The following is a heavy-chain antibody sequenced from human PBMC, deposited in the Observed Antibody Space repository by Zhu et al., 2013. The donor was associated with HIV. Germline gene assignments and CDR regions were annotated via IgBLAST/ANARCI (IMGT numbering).Heavy chain of an antibody. CDR3: ARAGRDGYNWAFDY. D-gene: IGHD5-12*01. CDR2: INPNSGGT. Sequence: QVQLVQSEAEVKKPGSSVKVSCKASRDTFSSYAISWVRQAPGQGLEWMGWINPNSGGTNYAQKFQGRVTMTRDTSISTAYMELSRLRSDDTAVYYCARAGRDGYNWAFDYVGPGNPGHRLL. J-gene: IGHJ4*02. CDR1: RDTFSSYA. V-gene: IGHV1-2*02.